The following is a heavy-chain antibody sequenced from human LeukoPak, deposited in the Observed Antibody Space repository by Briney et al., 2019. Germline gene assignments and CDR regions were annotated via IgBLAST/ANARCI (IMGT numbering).Heavy chain of an antibody. D-gene: IGHD2-21*01. V-gene: IGHV3-48*01. Sequence: QAGGSLTLFCAAAGFTVSYYRVDWVRQPPGDWLECVLYISGSSSIIYHADSVKGGFTISRDNAKNALYLQINSLRAEDTAVYYCARDPDFYGAPGDYWGQGTLVTVSS. J-gene: IGHJ4*02. CDR2: ISGSSSII. CDR1: GFTVSYYR. CDR3: ARDPDFYGAPGDY.